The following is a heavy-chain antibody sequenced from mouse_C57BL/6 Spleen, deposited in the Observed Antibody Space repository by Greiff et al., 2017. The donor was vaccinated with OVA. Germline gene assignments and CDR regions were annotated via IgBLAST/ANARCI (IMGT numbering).Heavy chain of an antibody. Sequence: QVQLQQSGPELVKPGASVKISCKASGYAFSSSWMNWVKQRPGKGLEWIGRIYPGDGDTNYNGKFKGKATLTADKSSSTAYMQLSSLTSEDSAVYFCARSWEDYFDYWGQGTTLTVSS. CDR2: IYPGDGDT. V-gene: IGHV1-82*01. CDR1: GYAFSSSW. J-gene: IGHJ2*01. D-gene: IGHD4-1*01. CDR3: ARSWEDYFDY.